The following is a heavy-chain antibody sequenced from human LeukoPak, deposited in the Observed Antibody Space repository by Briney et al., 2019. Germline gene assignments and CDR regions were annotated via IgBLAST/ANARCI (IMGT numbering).Heavy chain of an antibody. D-gene: IGHD6-19*01. CDR1: GYTFTIYY. CDR3: ARSSYHLRYSSGWYY. V-gene: IGHV1-69*13. J-gene: IGHJ4*02. Sequence: GASVKVSCKASGYTFTIYYIHWVRQAPGQGLEWMGGIIPLLGTANYAQKFQGRVTITADDSTSTAYMGLSSLRSEDTAVYYCARSSYHLRYSSGWYYWGQGTLVTVSS. CDR2: IIPLLGTA.